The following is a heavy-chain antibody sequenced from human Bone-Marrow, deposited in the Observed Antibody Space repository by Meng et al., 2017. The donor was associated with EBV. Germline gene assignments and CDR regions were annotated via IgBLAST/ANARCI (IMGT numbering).Heavy chain of an antibody. J-gene: IGHJ4*02. V-gene: IGHV4-34*01. D-gene: IGHD5-12*01. CDR1: GGSCSGYY. CDR2: INHSGST. Sequence: LPQCGAVLLGPSETLSLSVAGYGGSCSGYYLIGIRRPPGKGLEWIGEINHSGSTNYNPSLKSRVTISVDTSKNQFSLKLSSVTAADTAVYYCARGVATIKYFDYWGQGTLVTVSS. CDR3: ARGVATIKYFDY.